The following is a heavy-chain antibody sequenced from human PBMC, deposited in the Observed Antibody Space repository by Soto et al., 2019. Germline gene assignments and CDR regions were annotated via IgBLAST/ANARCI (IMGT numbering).Heavy chain of an antibody. D-gene: IGHD3-10*01. CDR3: AKNVKWFGELFSWFDP. V-gene: IGHV3-23*01. Sequence: GGSLRLSCAASGFTFSSYAMSWVRQAPGKGLEWVSAISGSGGSTYYADSVKGRFTISRDNSKNTLYLQMNSLRAEDTAVYYCAKNVKWFGELFSWFDPWGQGXLVTVYS. CDR2: ISGSGGST. J-gene: IGHJ5*02. CDR1: GFTFSSYA.